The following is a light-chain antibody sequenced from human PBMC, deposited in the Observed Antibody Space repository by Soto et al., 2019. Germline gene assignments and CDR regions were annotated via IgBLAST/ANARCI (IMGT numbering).Light chain of an antibody. CDR3: SSYTTSNTRQIV. CDR1: SSDVGGYNY. Sequence: QSALTQPASVSGSPGQSITISCTGTSSDVGGYNYVPWYQHHPGKAPKLMIFDVSNRPSGVSNRFSGFKSGNTASLTISGLQPEDDADYYCSSYTTSNTRQIVLGTGTKVTVL. CDR2: DVS. V-gene: IGLV2-14*03. J-gene: IGLJ1*01.